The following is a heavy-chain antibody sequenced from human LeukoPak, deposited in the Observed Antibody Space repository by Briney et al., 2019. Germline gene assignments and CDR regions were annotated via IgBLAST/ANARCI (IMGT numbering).Heavy chain of an antibody. CDR2: ISGSGSST. V-gene: IGHV3-23*01. J-gene: IGHJ5*02. D-gene: IGHD6-13*01. CDR1: GFTFSSYS. CDR3: AKGDRAAGGPYLFNWFDP. Sequence: GGSLRLSCAASGFTFSSYSMCWVRQAPGKGLEWVSSISGSGSSTYYRDSVKGRLTISRDNSKKTMYLQMNSLRADDTAVYYCAKGDRAAGGPYLFNWFDPWGQGTLVTVSS.